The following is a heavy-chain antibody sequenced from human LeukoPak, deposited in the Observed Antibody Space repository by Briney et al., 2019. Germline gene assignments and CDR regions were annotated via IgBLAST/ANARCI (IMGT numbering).Heavy chain of an antibody. V-gene: IGHV4-34*01. CDR1: GGSFSGYY. CDR3: ARPYYGSGSSYYYMDV. Sequence: SETLSLTCAVYGGSFSGYYWSWIRQPPGKGLEWIGEINHSGSTNYNPPLKSRVTISVDTSKNQFSLKLSSVTAADTAVYYCARPYYGSGSSYYYMDVWGKGTTVTVSS. CDR2: INHSGST. D-gene: IGHD3-10*01. J-gene: IGHJ6*03.